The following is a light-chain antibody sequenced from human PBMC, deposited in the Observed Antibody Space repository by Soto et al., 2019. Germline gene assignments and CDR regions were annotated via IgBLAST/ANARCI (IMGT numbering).Light chain of an antibody. CDR1: QSVSTY. Sequence: EIVLTQSPATLSLSPGERATLSCRASQSVSTYLAWYQQKPGQSPRLLIYDASNRATGIPARFSGSGSGTDFTLTISSLEPEDFAVYYCQQRNSWPPVTFGQGTKVEIK. CDR3: QQRNSWPPVT. J-gene: IGKJ1*01. CDR2: DAS. V-gene: IGKV3-11*01.